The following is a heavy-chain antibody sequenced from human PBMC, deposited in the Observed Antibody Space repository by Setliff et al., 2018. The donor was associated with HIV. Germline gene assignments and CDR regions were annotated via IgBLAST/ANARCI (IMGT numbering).Heavy chain of an antibody. CDR3: AKARYYDSSGYNLDY. V-gene: IGHV1-18*01. CDR1: GYTFTSYG. CDR2: ISAYNGNT. J-gene: IGHJ4*02. Sequence: GASVKVSCKASGYTFTSYGISWVRQAPGQGLEWMGWISAYNGNTNYAQKLQGRVTMTTDTSTSTAYKELRSLRSDATAVYYCAKARYYDSSGYNLDYWGQGTLVTVSS. D-gene: IGHD3-22*01.